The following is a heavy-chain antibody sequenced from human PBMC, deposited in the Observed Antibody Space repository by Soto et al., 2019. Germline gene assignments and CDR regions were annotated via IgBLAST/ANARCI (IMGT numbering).Heavy chain of an antibody. CDR3: ARDLGLTGLGWFDP. V-gene: IGHV4-59*01. CDR2: IYYSGST. J-gene: IGHJ5*02. Sequence: ETLSLTCTVSGGSISSYYWSWIRQPPGKGLEWIGYIYYSGSTNYNPSLKSRVTISVDTSKNQFSLKLSSVTAADTAVYYCARDLGLTGLGWFDPWGQGTLVTVSS. CDR1: GGSISSYY. D-gene: IGHD7-27*01.